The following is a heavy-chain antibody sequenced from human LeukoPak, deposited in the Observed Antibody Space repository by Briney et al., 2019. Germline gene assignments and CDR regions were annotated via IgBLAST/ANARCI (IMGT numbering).Heavy chain of an antibody. CDR1: GFTFSSYA. Sequence: PGGSLRLSCAASGFTFSSYAMSWVRQAPGKGLEWVAAISGSGCSTYYADSVKGRFTISRDNVKNPLYLQINILRSDDTAVYYCANEGSGGFLYFDYWGQETLVTVSS. CDR3: ANEGSGGFLYFDY. J-gene: IGHJ4*02. D-gene: IGHD3-10*01. CDR2: ISGSGCST. V-gene: IGHV3-23*01.